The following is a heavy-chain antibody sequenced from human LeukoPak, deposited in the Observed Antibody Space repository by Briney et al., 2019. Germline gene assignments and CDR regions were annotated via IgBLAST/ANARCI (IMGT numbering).Heavy chain of an antibody. J-gene: IGHJ6*02. CDR3: ASGRWFGELLYRAYYYYGMDV. D-gene: IGHD3-10*01. CDR1: GFTVSSNY. Sequence: GGSLRLSCAASGFTVSSNYMSWVRQAPGKGLEWVSVIYSGGSTYYADSVKGRFTISRDNSKNTLYLQMNSLRAEDTAVYYCASGRWFGELLYRAYYYYGMDVWGQRTTVTVSS. V-gene: IGHV3-53*01. CDR2: IYSGGST.